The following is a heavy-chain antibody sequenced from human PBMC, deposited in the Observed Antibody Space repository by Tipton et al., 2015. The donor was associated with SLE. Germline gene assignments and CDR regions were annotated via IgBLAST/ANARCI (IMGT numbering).Heavy chain of an antibody. CDR2: IYHSGST. CDR1: GFRFDDYA. J-gene: IGHJ4*02. D-gene: IGHD4-17*01. CDR3: ARRDDYGDRRALDY. V-gene: IGHV4-30-2*01. Sequence: LRLSCAASGFRFDDYAMSWVRQAPGKGLEWIGYIYHSGSTYYNPSLKSRVTISVDRSKNQFSLKLSSVTAADTAVYYCARRDDYGDRRALDYWGQGTLVTVSS.